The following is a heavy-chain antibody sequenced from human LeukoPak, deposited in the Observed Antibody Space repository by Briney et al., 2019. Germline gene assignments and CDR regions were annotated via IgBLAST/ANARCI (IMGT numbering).Heavy chain of an antibody. V-gene: IGHV1-18*01. D-gene: IGHD2-2*01. CDR1: GYTFTSYG. CDR2: ISAYNGNT. J-gene: IGHJ6*02. CDR3: ARNPQGPAAHYNYNGRDA. Sequence: GASVKVSCKASGYTFTSYGISWVRQAPGQGLEWMGWISAYNGNTNYAQKLQGRVTMTTDTSTSTAYMELRSLRSEDTAVYYCARNPQGPAAHYNYNGRDAWGQGTPVTAS.